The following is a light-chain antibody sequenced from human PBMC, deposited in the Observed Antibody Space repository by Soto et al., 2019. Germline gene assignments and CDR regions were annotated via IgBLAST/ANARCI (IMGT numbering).Light chain of an antibody. V-gene: IGKV3-20*01. CDR1: QSVTSSH. J-gene: IGKJ2*01. CDR3: QHYGSSPREVT. Sequence: EIVLTQSADTLSLSPGERATLSCRVSQSVTSSHVAWYQQRPGQAPRLLIYRASNRATGIPDRFSGSGSGTDFTLTISRLEPEDSAVYYCQHYGSSPREVTFGQGTKLEI. CDR2: RAS.